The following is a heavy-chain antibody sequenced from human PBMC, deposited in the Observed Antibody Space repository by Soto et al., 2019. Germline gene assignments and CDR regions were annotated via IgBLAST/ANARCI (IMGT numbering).Heavy chain of an antibody. CDR2: INHSGST. J-gene: IGHJ6*03. CDR1: GGSFSGYY. V-gene: IGHV4-34*01. D-gene: IGHD3-3*01. Sequence: QVQLQQWGAGLLKPSETLSLTCAVYGGSFSGYYWSWIRQPPGKGLEWIGEINHSGSTNYNPSLKSRVTISVDTSPNQFSLKLSSVTDADTAVYYCARISTSSIFWSGSYRSYYYYMDVWGKGTTVTVSS. CDR3: ARISTSSIFWSGSYRSYYYYMDV.